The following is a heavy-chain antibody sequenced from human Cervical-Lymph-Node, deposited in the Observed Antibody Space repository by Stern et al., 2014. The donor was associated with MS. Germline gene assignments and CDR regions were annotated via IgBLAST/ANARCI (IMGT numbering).Heavy chain of an antibody. Sequence: AQLVESGAEVKKPGASVKVSCKASGYTFTDYYMHWVRQAPGQGLEWMGWVNPRSGATKYAQKFQGRVTMTGDTSISTAYMDLSGLISDDTAVYFCARDWGYCASTSCACDIWGQGTVVTVSS. D-gene: IGHD2-2*01. V-gene: IGHV1-2*02. CDR2: VNPRSGAT. CDR3: ARDWGYCASTSCACDI. J-gene: IGHJ3*02. CDR1: GYTFTDYY.